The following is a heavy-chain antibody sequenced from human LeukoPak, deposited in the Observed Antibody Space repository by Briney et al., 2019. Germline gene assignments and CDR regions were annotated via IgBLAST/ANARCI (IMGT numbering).Heavy chain of an antibody. J-gene: IGHJ4*02. V-gene: IGHV3-21*04. Sequence: GGSLRLSCAASGFTFSSYSMNWVRQAPGRGLEWVSSISSSSSYIYYADSVKGRFTISRDNAKNSLYLQMNSLRIEDTALYYCAKGNGGNLDHWGQGILVIVSS. CDR3: AKGNGGNLDH. CDR1: GFTFSSYS. D-gene: IGHD2-15*01. CDR2: ISSSSSYI.